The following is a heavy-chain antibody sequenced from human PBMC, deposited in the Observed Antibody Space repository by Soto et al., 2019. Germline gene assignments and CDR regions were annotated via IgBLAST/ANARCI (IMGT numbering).Heavy chain of an antibody. D-gene: IGHD2-21*02. CDR3: ARGPFCGGDCYFGV. V-gene: IGHV4-4*07. Sequence: PSETLSLTCTVAGGSISSFYWSWVRQPAGKGLEWIGRIYSSGTTKYNPSLKSRVTMSVDTSTDQFSLKLTSVTAADTAVYFCARGPFCGGDCYFGVWGQGTQVTVSS. CDR1: GGSISSFY. CDR2: IYSSGTT. J-gene: IGHJ4*02.